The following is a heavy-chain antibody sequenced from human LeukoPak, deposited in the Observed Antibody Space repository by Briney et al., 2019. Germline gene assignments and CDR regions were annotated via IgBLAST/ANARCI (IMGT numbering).Heavy chain of an antibody. Sequence: SVKVSCKASGGTFGSYAISWVRQAPGQGLEWMGGIIPIFGTANYAQKFQGRVTITADESTSTAYMELSSLRSEDTAVYYCARVAVRDILTGDEYYFDYWGQGTLVTVSS. CDR2: IIPIFGTA. CDR3: ARVAVRDILTGDEYYFDY. D-gene: IGHD3-9*01. J-gene: IGHJ4*02. CDR1: GGTFGSYA. V-gene: IGHV1-69*13.